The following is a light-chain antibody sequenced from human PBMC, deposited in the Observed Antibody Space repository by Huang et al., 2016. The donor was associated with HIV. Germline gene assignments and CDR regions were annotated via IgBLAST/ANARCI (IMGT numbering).Light chain of an antibody. CDR1: QIVTSN. Sequence: EVVMTQSPAILSVSPGERATLSCRASQIVTSNLAWYQQKPGQAPRLLIYSASTRATGIPARFSGSGSGTEFTLTISSLQSEDFAVYYCQHYNNWPWWTFGQGTKVEMK. CDR2: SAS. CDR3: QHYNNWPWWT. J-gene: IGKJ1*01. V-gene: IGKV3-15*01.